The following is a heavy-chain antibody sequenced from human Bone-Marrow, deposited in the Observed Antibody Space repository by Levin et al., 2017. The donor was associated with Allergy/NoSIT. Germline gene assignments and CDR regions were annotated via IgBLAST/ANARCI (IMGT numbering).Heavy chain of an antibody. CDR3: ARGRLNSIFGEDY. CDR1: GYTFTSYD. CDR2: MNPNSGNT. Sequence: GESLKISCKASGYTFTSYDINWVRQATGQGLEWMGWMNPNSGNTGYAQKFQGRVTMTRNTSISTAYMELSSLRSEDTAVYYCARGRLNSIFGEDYWGQGTLVTVSS. J-gene: IGHJ4*02. D-gene: IGHD3-3*02. V-gene: IGHV1-8*01.